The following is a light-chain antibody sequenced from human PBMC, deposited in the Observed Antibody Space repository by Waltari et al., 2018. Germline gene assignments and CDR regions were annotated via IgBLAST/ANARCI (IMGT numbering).Light chain of an antibody. J-gene: IGKJ4*01. CDR1: QSVSNY. CDR2: DAS. Sequence: EIMLTQSPATLSLSPGERATLSCRARQSVSNYLAWYQQKPGQAPRLLIYDASNRATGIPARFSGSGSGTDFTLTISSLEPEDFAVYYCQHRSSWPLTFGGGAKVEIK. V-gene: IGKV3-11*01. CDR3: QHRSSWPLT.